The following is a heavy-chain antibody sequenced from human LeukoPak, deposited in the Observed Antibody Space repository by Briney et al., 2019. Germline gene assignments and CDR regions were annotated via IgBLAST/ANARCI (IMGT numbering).Heavy chain of an antibody. CDR2: ISGSGGNT. V-gene: IGHV3-23*01. J-gene: IGHJ4*01. CDR3: ESYDYVWGSYRYKPSSYFDY. CDR1: GFTFSTYA. Sequence: GGSLRLSCAASGFTFSTYAMSGDRQAPGKGLEWISSISGSGGNTYYADSVKGRFTISRDNSKNTLYLQMNSLRAEDTAGYYYESYDYVWGSYRYKPSSYFDYWGHGTLVTVSS. D-gene: IGHD3-16*02.